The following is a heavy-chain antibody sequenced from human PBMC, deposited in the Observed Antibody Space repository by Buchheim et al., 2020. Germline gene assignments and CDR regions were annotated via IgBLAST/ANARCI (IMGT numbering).Heavy chain of an antibody. CDR2: THSGGST. D-gene: IGHD6-19*01. J-gene: IGHJ6*02. CDR1: GFTFSSYW. Sequence: EVQLVESGGGLVQPGGSLRLSCAASGFTFSSYWMSWVRQAPGKGLEWVSVTHSGGSTYYADSVKGRFTVSRDNSKNTLYLQMNTLRADDTAVYYCARDRRSSGWYDAMDVWGQGTT. V-gene: IGHV3-66*01. CDR3: ARDRRSSGWYDAMDV.